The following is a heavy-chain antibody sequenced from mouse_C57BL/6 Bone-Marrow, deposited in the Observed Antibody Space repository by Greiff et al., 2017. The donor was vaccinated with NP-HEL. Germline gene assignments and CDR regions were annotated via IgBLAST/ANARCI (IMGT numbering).Heavy chain of an antibody. V-gene: IGHV14-3*01. CDR3: ARSYYGFAY. D-gene: IGHD1-1*01. J-gene: IGHJ3*01. Sequence: EVQLQQSGAELVRPGASVKLFCPASGFQIKNTYMHWVKQRPEQGLEWIGRIDPANGNTKYAPKFQGKATITADTSSNTAYLQLSSLTSEDTAIYYCARSYYGFAYWGQGTLVTVSA. CDR1: GFQIKNTY. CDR2: IDPANGNT.